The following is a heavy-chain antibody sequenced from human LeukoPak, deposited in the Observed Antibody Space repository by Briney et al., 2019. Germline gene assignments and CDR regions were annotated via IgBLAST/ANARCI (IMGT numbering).Heavy chain of an antibody. V-gene: IGHV5-51*01. Sequence: GEALQISSKGSGCGFTSYWIGCVRRMPGKGREWRGIIFSGDSDTRYSPSFQGQVTNSADKSISTAYLQWSSLKASDTAMYYCATLGAATARGVDYWGQGTLVTVSS. J-gene: IGHJ4*02. CDR1: GCGFTSYW. CDR3: ATLGAATARGVDY. D-gene: IGHD2-15*01. CDR2: IFSGDSDT.